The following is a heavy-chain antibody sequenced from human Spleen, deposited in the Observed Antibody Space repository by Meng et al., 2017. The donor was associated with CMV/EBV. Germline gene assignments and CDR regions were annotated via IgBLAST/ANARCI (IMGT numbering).Heavy chain of an antibody. CDR2: IIPIFGTE. V-gene: IGHV1-69*13. CDR1: GGTFSSYA. Sequence: SVKVSCKASGGTFSSYAISWVRQAPGQGLEWVGGIIPIFGTEKYAQKFQGRVTITADESTSTAYMELNSLRSEDTAVYYCAKDRGCSSTSCFFVRGHWFDPWGQGTLVTVSS. D-gene: IGHD2-2*01. CDR3: AKDRGCSSTSCFFVRGHWFDP. J-gene: IGHJ5*02.